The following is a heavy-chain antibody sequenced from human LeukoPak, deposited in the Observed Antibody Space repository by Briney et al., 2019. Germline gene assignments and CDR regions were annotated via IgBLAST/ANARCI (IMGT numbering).Heavy chain of an antibody. J-gene: IGHJ4*02. Sequence: GGSLRLSCAASGFTFSSYWMHWVRQAPGKGLVWVSRINSDGSSTIYADSVKGRFTISRDNAKNTLYLQMNSLRAEDTAVYYCARAKSLYYYDSSAFDYWGQGTLVTVSS. CDR3: ARAKSLYYYDSSAFDY. CDR2: INSDGSST. D-gene: IGHD3-22*01. CDR1: GFTFSSYW. V-gene: IGHV3-74*01.